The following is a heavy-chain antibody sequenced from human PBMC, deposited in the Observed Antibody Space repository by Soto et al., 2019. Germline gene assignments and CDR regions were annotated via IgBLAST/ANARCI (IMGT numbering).Heavy chain of an antibody. CDR2: ISSSSSYI. CDR1: GFTFSSYS. D-gene: IGHD1-26*01. V-gene: IGHV3-21*01. Sequence: GGSLRLSCAASGFTFSSYSMNWVRQAPGKGLEWVSSISSSSSYIYYADSVKGRFTISRDNAKNSLYLQMNSLRAEDTAVYYCARGRRVGATPNDYWGQGTLVTVSS. J-gene: IGHJ4*02. CDR3: ARGRRVGATPNDY.